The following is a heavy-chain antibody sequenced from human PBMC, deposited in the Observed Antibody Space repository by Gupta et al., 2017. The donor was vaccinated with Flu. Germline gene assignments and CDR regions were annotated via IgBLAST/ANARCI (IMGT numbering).Heavy chain of an antibody. J-gene: IGHJ6*03. Sequence: EVQLVESGGGLVQPGGSLRLSCAASGFTFSSYEMNWVRQAPGKGLEWVSYISSSGSTIYYADSVKGRFTISRDNAKNSLYLQMNSLRAEDTAVYYCARVNYYYMDVWGKGTTVTVSS. CDR2: ISSSGSTI. CDR3: ARVNYYYMDV. CDR1: GFTFSSYE. V-gene: IGHV3-48*03.